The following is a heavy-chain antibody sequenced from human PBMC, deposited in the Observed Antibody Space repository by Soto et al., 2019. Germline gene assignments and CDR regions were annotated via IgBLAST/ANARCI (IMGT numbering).Heavy chain of an antibody. CDR3: ARDPVQGGWYYFDY. J-gene: IGHJ4*02. V-gene: IGHV6-1*01. Sequence: PSETFSLTCSISGDSVSSNSAAWNCIRQSPSRGLEWLGRTYYRSKWYNDYAVSVKSRITINPDTSKNQFSLQLNSVTPEDTAVYYCARDPVQGGWYYFDYWGQGTLVTVSS. CDR2: TYYRSKWYN. D-gene: IGHD6-19*01. CDR1: GDSVSSNSAA.